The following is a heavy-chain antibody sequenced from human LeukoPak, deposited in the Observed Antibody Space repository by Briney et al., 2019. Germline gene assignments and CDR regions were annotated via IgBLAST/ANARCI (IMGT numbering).Heavy chain of an antibody. CDR3: AKAAVLLPFDY. J-gene: IGHJ4*02. CDR2: ISYDGSNK. D-gene: IGHD2-15*01. Sequence: GGSLRLSCAASGFTFSSYGMHWVRQAPGKGLEWVAVISYDGSNKYYADSVKGRFTISRDNSKNTLYLQMNSLRAEDTAVYYCAKAAVLLPFDYWGQGTLATVSS. V-gene: IGHV3-30*18. CDR1: GFTFSSYG.